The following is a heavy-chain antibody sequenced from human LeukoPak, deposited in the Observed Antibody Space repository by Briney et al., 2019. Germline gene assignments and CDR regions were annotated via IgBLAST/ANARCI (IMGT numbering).Heavy chain of an antibody. Sequence: SETLSLTCTVSGGSISSYYWSWIRQPAGKGLEWIGRIYTSGSTNYNPSLKSRVTMSVDTSKNQFSLKLSSVTAADTAVYYCARENEYYDIFPGYYYYYMDVWGKGTTVTISS. V-gene: IGHV4-4*07. D-gene: IGHD3-9*01. CDR3: ARENEYYDIFPGYYYYYMDV. CDR1: GGSISSYY. CDR2: IYTSGST. J-gene: IGHJ6*03.